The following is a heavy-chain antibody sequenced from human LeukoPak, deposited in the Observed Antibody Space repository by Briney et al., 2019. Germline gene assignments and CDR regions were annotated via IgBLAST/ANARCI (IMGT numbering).Heavy chain of an antibody. CDR2: IIPIFGTA. V-gene: IGHV1-69*05. CDR3: ARGGVYGDYETRFDY. Sequence: SVKVSCKASGGTFSSYAISWVRQAPRQGLEWMGRIIPIFGTANYAQKFQGRVTITTDESTSTAYMELSSLRSEDTAVYYCARGGVYGDYETRFDYWGQGTLVTVSS. D-gene: IGHD4-17*01. J-gene: IGHJ4*02. CDR1: GGTFSSYA.